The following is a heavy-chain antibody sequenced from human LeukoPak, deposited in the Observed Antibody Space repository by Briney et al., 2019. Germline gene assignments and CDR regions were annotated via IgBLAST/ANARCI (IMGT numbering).Heavy chain of an antibody. J-gene: IGHJ5*02. D-gene: IGHD3-9*01. CDR1: GYSFTSYW. Sequence: GESLQISCKGSGYSFTSYWIGWVRQMPGKGLEWMVIIYPGDSDTRYSPSFQGQVTISADKSISSAYLQWSSLKASDTALYSCASSYYAILTGYSPNWFDPWGQGTLVTVSS. V-gene: IGHV5-51*01. CDR2: IYPGDSDT. CDR3: ASSYYAILTGYSPNWFDP.